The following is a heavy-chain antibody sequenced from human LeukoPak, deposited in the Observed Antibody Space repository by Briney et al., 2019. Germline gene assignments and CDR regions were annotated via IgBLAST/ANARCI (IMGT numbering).Heavy chain of an antibody. J-gene: IGHJ4*02. CDR3: ARDPITMVRGVPDY. CDR2: ISSSSTI. D-gene: IGHD3-10*01. V-gene: IGHV3-48*04. CDR1: GFTFSSYS. Sequence: GGSLRLSCAASGFTFSSYSMNWVRQAPGKGLEWVSYISSSSTIYYADSVKGRFTISRDNAKNSLYLQMNSLRAEDTAVYYCARDPITMVRGVPDYWGQGTLVTVSS.